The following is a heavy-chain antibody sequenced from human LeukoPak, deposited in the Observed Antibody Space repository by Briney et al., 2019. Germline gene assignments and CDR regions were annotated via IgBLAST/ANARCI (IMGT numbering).Heavy chain of an antibody. D-gene: IGHD2-2*01. CDR1: GFSFSNYP. Sequence: NPGGSLRLSCAASGFSFSNYPMQWVRQAPGKGLEWVATISYDGSSRYSADSAKGRFTISRDNSKNTLYLQMNSLRAEDTAVYYCARGEARQLPRYWGQGTLVTVSS. J-gene: IGHJ4*02. CDR3: ARGEARQLPRY. V-gene: IGHV3-30*14. CDR2: ISYDGSSR.